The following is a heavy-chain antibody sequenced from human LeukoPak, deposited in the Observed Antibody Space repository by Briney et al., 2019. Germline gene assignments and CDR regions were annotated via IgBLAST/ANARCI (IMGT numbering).Heavy chain of an antibody. D-gene: IGHD3-10*01. Sequence: KVSCKASGYTFTTYWIGWVRQMPGKGLEWMGIIYPGDSDTRYSPSFQGQVTISADKSISTAYLQWSSLKASDTAMYYCASQFYYGSGSYYRDAFDIWGQGTMVTVSS. CDR1: GYTFTTYW. J-gene: IGHJ3*02. CDR3: ASQFYYGSGSYYRDAFDI. CDR2: IYPGDSDT. V-gene: IGHV5-51*01.